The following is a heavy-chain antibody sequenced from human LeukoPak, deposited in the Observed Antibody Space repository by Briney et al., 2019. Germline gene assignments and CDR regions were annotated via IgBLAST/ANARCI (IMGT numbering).Heavy chain of an antibody. D-gene: IGHD6-19*01. CDR2: IYSGGST. Sequence: GGSLRLSCAASGFTVSSNYMSWVRQAPGKGLEWVSVIYSGGSTYYADSVKGRFTISRDNSKNTLYLQMSSLRAEDTAVYYCARTERAVAGTRIFDYWGQGTLVTVSS. J-gene: IGHJ4*02. CDR3: ARTERAVAGTRIFDY. CDR1: GFTVSSNY. V-gene: IGHV3-66*01.